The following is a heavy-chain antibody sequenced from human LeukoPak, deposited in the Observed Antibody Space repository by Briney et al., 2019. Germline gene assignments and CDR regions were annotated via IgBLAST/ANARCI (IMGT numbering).Heavy chain of an antibody. CDR2: ISAYNGNT. V-gene: IGHV1-18*01. CDR3: ARESLSPVATVNYYYYYMDV. J-gene: IGHJ6*03. D-gene: IGHD4-17*01. Sequence: ASVKVSCKASGYTFTSYGISWVRQAPGQGLEWMGWISAYNGNTNYAQKLQGRVTMTTDTSTSTAYMELRSLRSDDTAVYYCARESLSPVATVNYYYYYMDVWGKGTTVTVSS. CDR1: GYTFTSYG.